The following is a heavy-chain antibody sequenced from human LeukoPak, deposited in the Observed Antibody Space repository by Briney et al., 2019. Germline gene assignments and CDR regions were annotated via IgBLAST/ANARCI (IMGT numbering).Heavy chain of an antibody. D-gene: IGHD6-19*01. CDR1: GFTFSSYA. J-gene: IGHJ4*02. CDR2: TSGSGGST. V-gene: IGHV3-23*01. CDR3: AKDPIAVAKSGYFDY. Sequence: GGSLRLSCAASGFTFSSYAMSWVRQAPGKGLEWVSATSGSGGSTYYADSVKGRFTISRDNSKNTLYLQMSSLRAEDTAVYYCAKDPIAVAKSGYFDYWGQGTLVTVSS.